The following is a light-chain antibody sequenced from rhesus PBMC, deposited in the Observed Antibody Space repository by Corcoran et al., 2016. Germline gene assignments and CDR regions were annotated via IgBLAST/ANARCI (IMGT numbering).Light chain of an antibody. CDR1: QSVNTS. Sequence: QVILTQSPASLSLSPGERATLSCGASQSVNTSLAWFQQRPGQAPRLLIYRASTRATGIPARFSGSGSGTYFTRTISSLESEDVGVYHCYQHSSWYSFGQGTKVEIK. CDR2: RAS. CDR3: YQHSSWYS. J-gene: IGKJ2*01. V-gene: IGKV3-10*01.